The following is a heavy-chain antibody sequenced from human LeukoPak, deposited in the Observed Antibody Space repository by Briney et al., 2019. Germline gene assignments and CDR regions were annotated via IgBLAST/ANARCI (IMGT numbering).Heavy chain of an antibody. Sequence: GGFLRLSCAASGFTFSSYAMSWVRQAPGKGLEWVSAISGSGGSTYYADSVKGRFTISRDNSKNTLYLQMNSLRAEDTAVYYCARKSRGRQDFDYWGQGTLVTVSS. CDR3: ARKSRGRQDFDY. CDR2: ISGSGGST. D-gene: IGHD2-15*01. J-gene: IGHJ4*02. V-gene: IGHV3-23*01. CDR1: GFTFSSYA.